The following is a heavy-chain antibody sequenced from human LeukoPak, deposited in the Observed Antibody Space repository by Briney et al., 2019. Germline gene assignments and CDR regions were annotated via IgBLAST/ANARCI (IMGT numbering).Heavy chain of an antibody. CDR1: GGSISSGSYY. J-gene: IGHJ4*02. CDR3: ARESIAAAGTSLVY. D-gene: IGHD6-13*01. CDR2: IYTSGST. Sequence: SQTLSLTCTVSGGSISSGSYYWSWIRQPAGRGLEWFGRIYTSGSTNYNPSLKTRVPISVDTSKNQFSLKLSSVTAADTAVYYCARESIAAAGTSLVYWGQGTLVTVSS. V-gene: IGHV4-61*02.